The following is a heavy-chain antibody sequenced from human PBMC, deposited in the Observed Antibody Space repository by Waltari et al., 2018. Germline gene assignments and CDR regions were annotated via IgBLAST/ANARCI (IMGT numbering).Heavy chain of an antibody. Sequence: QVQLQQWGAGLLKPSETLSLTCAVYGGSFSGYYWSWIRQPPGKGLEWIGEINHSGSTNDNPSLKSRVTISVDTSKNQFSLKLSSVTAADTAVYYCARGLKKQLVLGGFDPWGQGTLVTVSS. CDR3: ARGLKKQLVLGGFDP. V-gene: IGHV4-34*01. D-gene: IGHD6-6*01. CDR1: GGSFSGYY. CDR2: INHSGST. J-gene: IGHJ5*02.